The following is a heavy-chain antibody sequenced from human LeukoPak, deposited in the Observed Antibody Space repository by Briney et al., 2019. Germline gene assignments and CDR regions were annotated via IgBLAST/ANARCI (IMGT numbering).Heavy chain of an antibody. V-gene: IGHV3-48*01. CDR2: ISSSSVTI. CDR3: TRLHGGYPFDY. D-gene: IGHD2-15*01. CDR1: GFTFSSYS. Sequence: GGSLRLSCAASGFTFSSYSMNWVRQAPGKGLEWISYISSSSVTIYYADSVKGRFTISRDNAKNSLYLQMNSLRAEDTAVYYCTRLHGGYPFDYWGQGTLVTVSS. J-gene: IGHJ4*02.